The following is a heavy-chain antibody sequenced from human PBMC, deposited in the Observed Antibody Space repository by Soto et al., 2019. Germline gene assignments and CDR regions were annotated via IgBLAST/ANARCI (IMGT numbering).Heavy chain of an antibody. CDR3: ARTFTNYNHFDF. V-gene: IGHV1-3*04. CDR1: GYTFTSYA. CDR2: INTATGNT. Sequence: ASVKVSCKASGYTFTSYAMHWLRQAPGQRVEWMGWINTATGNTEYSQNFQGRVTITRDTSASTAYMELSSLRSEDTAVYYCARTFTNYNHFDFWGQGTLVTVSS. J-gene: IGHJ4*02. D-gene: IGHD1-1*01.